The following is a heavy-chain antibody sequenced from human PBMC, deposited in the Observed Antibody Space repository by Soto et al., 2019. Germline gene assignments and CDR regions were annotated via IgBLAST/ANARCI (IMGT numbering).Heavy chain of an antibody. Sequence: SETLSLTCTVSGGSISSGDYYWSWIRQRPGKGLEWIGYIYYSGSTYYNPSLKSRVTISVDTSKNQFSLKLSSVTAADTAVYHCALLNIVATITIDYWGQGTLVTVSS. CDR2: IYYSGST. V-gene: IGHV4-31*03. D-gene: IGHD5-12*01. CDR1: GGSISSGDYY. CDR3: ALLNIVATITIDY. J-gene: IGHJ4*02.